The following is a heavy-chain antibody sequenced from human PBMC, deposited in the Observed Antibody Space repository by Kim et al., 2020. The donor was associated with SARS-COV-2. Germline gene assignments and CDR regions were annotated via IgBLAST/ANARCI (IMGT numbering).Heavy chain of an antibody. V-gene: IGHV1-18*01. J-gene: IGHJ3*02. CDR1: GYTFTSYG. D-gene: IGHD2-15*01. Sequence: ASVKVSCKASGYTFTSYGISWVRQAPGQGLEWMGWISAYNGNTNYAQKLQGRVTMTTDTSTSTAYMELRSLRSDDTAVYYCARPLRGGYCSGGSCYSGDAFDIWGQGTMVTVSS. CDR3: ARPLRGGYCSGGSCYSGDAFDI. CDR2: ISAYNGNT.